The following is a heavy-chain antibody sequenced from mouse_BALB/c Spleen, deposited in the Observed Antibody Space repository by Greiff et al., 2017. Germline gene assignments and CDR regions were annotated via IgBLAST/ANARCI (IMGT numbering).Heavy chain of an antibody. Sequence: EVQLQQSGPELVKPGASVTIPCKASGYTFTDYNMDWVKQSHGKSLEWIGDINPNNGGTIYNQKFKGKATLTVDKSTSTAYMELRSLTSEDTAVYYCARKKYGNFDYWGQGTTLTVSS. CDR2: INPNNGGT. CDR3: ARKKYGNFDY. J-gene: IGHJ2*01. CDR1: GYTFTDYN. D-gene: IGHD2-10*02. V-gene: IGHV1-18*01.